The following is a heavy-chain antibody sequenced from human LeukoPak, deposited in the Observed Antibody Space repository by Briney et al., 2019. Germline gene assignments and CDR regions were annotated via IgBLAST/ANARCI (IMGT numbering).Heavy chain of an antibody. CDR3: ARDRIVGATSQFDY. CDR1: GGTFSSYA. V-gene: IGHV1-69*13. J-gene: IGHJ4*02. CDR2: IIPIFGTA. Sequence: ASVKVSCKASGGTFSSYALSWVRQAPGQGLEWMGGIIPIFGTANYAQKFQDRVTITADESTSTAYMELSSLRSEDTAVYYCARDRIVGATSQFDYWGQGTLVTVSS. D-gene: IGHD1-26*01.